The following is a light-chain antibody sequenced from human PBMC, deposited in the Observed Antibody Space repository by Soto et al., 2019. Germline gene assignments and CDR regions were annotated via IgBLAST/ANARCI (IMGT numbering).Light chain of an antibody. V-gene: IGLV1-47*01. CDR2: RNN. CDR1: SSNIGSNY. J-gene: IGLJ2*01. Sequence: QSVLTQPPSASGTPGQRVTISCSGSSSNIGSNYVYWYQQLPGTAPKLLIYRNNQRPSGLPDRFSGSKSGTSASLAISGLRSEDEADYYCAAWDDSLSGHVVFGGGTQLTVL. CDR3: AAWDDSLSGHVV.